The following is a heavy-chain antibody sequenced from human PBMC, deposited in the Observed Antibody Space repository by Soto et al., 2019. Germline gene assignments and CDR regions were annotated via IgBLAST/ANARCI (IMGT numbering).Heavy chain of an antibody. CDR1: GGSISSGGYY. V-gene: IGHV4-31*02. Sequence: SSETLSLTCTVSGGSISSGGYYWSWIRQHPGKGLEWIGYIYYSGSTYYNPSLKSRVTISVDTSKNQFSLKLSSVTAADTAVYYCARDQSMVDFSDGYYYYGMDVWGQGTTVTV. D-gene: IGHD2-8*01. J-gene: IGHJ6*02. CDR2: IYYSGST. CDR3: ARDQSMVDFSDGYYYYGMDV.